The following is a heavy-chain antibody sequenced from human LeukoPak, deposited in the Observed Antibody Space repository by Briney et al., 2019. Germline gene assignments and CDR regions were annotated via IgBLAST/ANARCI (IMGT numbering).Heavy chain of an antibody. CDR3: ARDWSHAFDI. J-gene: IGHJ3*02. CDR1: GGSISSGGYY. V-gene: IGHV4-30-2*01. Sequence: SQTLSLTCTVSGGSISSGGYYWSWIRQPPGKGLEWIGYIYHSGSTYYNPSLKSRVTISVDRSKNQFSLKLSSVTAADTAVYYCARDWSHAFDIWGQGTMVTVSS. CDR2: IYHSGST.